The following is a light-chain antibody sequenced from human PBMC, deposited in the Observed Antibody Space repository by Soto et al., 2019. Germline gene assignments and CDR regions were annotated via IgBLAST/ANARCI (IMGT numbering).Light chain of an antibody. CDR2: DAS. J-gene: IGKJ1*01. Sequence: EIVLTQSPATLSLSPGERANLSCRANQSVSSYLAWYQQKPGQAPRLLIYDASNRATGISARFSGSGSGTDFTLTISSLEPEDFAVYYCQQRSNWPPWTFGQGTKV. V-gene: IGKV3-11*01. CDR3: QQRSNWPPWT. CDR1: QSVSSY.